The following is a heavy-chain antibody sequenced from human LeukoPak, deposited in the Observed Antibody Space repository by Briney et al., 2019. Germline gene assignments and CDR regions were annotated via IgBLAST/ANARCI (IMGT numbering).Heavy chain of an antibody. V-gene: IGHV1-69*04. CDR3: ARGYSGSNRDYYYYGMDV. CDR1: GGTFSSYA. Sequence: SVKVSCKASGGTFSSYAISWVRQAPGQGLEWMGRIIPILGIANYAQKLQGRVTITADKSTSTAYMELSSLRSEDTAVYYCARGYSGSNRDYYYYGMDVWGQGTTVTVSS. J-gene: IGHJ6*02. D-gene: IGHD1-26*01. CDR2: IIPILGIA.